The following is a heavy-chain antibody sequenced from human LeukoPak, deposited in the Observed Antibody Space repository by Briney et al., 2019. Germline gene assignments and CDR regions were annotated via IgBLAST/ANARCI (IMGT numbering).Heavy chain of an antibody. J-gene: IGHJ4*02. CDR1: GGTFSSYA. Sequence: ASVKVSCKASGGTFSSYAISWVRQAPGQGLEWMGGIIPIFGTANYAQKFQGRVTITADESTSTAYMELSSLRSEDTAVYYCARTGYSYGRYYFDYWGQGTLVTVSS. CDR3: ARTGYSYGRYYFDY. V-gene: IGHV1-69*13. CDR2: IIPIFGTA. D-gene: IGHD5-18*01.